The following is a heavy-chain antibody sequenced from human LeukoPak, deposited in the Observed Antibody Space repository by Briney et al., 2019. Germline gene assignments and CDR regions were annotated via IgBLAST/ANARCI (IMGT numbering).Heavy chain of an antibody. CDR1: GYTFTSYG. D-gene: IGHD2-2*01. Sequence: GASVKVSCKASGYTFTSYGISWVRQAPGQGLEWMGWISAYNGNTNYAQKLQGRVTMTTDTSTSTAYMGLRSLRSDDTAVYYCARDDIVVVPAATTTNWFDPWGQGTLVTVSS. CDR2: ISAYNGNT. V-gene: IGHV1-18*01. J-gene: IGHJ5*02. CDR3: ARDDIVVVPAATTTNWFDP.